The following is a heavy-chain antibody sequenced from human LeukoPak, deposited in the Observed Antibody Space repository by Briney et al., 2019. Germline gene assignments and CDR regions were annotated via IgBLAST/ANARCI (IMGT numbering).Heavy chain of an antibody. CDR1: GYTFTGYY. CDR3: ARRGSWYRFPAEYFQH. J-gene: IGHJ1*01. CDR2: INPNSGGT. Sequence: GASVKVSCKASGYTFTGYYMHWVRQAPGQGLEWMGRINPNSGGTNYAQKFQGRVTMTRDTSISTAYMELSRLRSDDTAVYYCARRGSWYRFPAEYFQHWGQDTLVTVSS. D-gene: IGHD6-13*01. V-gene: IGHV1-2*06.